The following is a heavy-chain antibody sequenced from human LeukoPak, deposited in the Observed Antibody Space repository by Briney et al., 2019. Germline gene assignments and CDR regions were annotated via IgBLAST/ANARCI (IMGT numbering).Heavy chain of an antibody. V-gene: IGHV4-4*09. J-gene: IGHJ4*02. CDR2: IYTSGST. Sequence: PSETLSLTCTVSGGSISSYYWSWIRQPPGKGLAWIGYIYTSGSTNYNPSLKSRVTISVDTSKNQFSLKLSSVTAANTAVYYCARGLSFFDYWGQGTLVTVSS. CDR3: ARGLSFFDY. D-gene: IGHD2/OR15-2a*01. CDR1: GGSISSYY.